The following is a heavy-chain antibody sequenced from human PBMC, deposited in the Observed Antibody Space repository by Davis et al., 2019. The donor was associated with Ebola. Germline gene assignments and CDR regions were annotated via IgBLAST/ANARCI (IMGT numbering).Heavy chain of an antibody. CDR2: IKSKTDGGTT. D-gene: IGHD2-15*01. V-gene: IGHV3-15*07. CDR1: GFTFSNAW. J-gene: IGHJ6*02. Sequence: PGGSLRLSCAASGFTFSNAWMNWVRQAPGKGLEWVGRIKSKTDGGTTDYAAPVKGRFTISRDDSKNTLYLQMNSLKTEDTAVYYCARDLVGYCSGGSCYVLYYGMDVWGQGTTVTVSS. CDR3: ARDLVGYCSGGSCYVLYYGMDV.